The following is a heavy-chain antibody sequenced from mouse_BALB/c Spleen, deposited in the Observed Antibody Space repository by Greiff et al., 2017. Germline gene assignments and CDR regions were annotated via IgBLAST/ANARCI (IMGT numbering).Heavy chain of an antibody. CDR1: GYTFTSYY. Sequence: QVQLQQPGAELVKPGASVKLSCKASGYTFTSYYMYWVKQRPGQGLEWIGGINPSNGGTNFNEKFKSKATLTVDKSSSTAYMQLSSLTSEDSAVYYCTRSGGYQFPYWYFDVWGAGTTVTVSS. D-gene: IGHD2-2*01. CDR2: INPSNGGT. CDR3: TRSGGYQFPYWYFDV. J-gene: IGHJ1*01. V-gene: IGHV1S81*02.